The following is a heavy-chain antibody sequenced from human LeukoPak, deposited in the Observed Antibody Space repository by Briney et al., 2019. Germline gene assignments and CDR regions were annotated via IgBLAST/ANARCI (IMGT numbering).Heavy chain of an antibody. J-gene: IGHJ4*02. CDR3: ARGRPYSFFDY. CDR1: GGSISSYY. CDR2: IYYSGST. Sequence: SETLSLTCTVSGGSISSYYWSWIRQPPGKGLEWIGYIYYSGSTNYNPSLKSRVTISVDTSKNQFSLKLSSVTAADTVVYYCARGRPYSFFDYWGQGTLVTVSS. D-gene: IGHD2-21*01. V-gene: IGHV4-59*01.